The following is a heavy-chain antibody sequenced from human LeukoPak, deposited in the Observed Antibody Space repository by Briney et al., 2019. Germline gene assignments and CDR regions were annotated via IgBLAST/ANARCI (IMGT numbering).Heavy chain of an antibody. D-gene: IGHD6-19*01. CDR1: GYTFTGYY. V-gene: IGHV1-2*02. J-gene: IGHJ4*02. CDR2: INPNSGGT. Sequence: GASVKVSCKASGYTFTGYYMHWVRQAPGQGLEWMGWINPNSGGTNYAQKFQGRVTMTRDTSISTAYMELNRLRSDDTAVYYCARSRGYYSSGRTLLYNYWGQGTLVTVSS. CDR3: ARSRGYYSSGRTLLYNY.